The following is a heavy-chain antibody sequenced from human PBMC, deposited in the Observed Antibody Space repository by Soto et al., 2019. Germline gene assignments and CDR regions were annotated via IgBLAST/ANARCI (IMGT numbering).Heavy chain of an antibody. V-gene: IGHV4-30-4*01. D-gene: IGHD6-13*01. J-gene: IGHJ4*02. Sequence: PSETLSLTCTVSGGSISSGDYYWSWIRQPPGKGLEWIGYIYYSGSTYYNPSLKSRVTISVDTSKNEFSLKLSSVTAADTAVYYCARTQSSSTVLKYYFDFWGQGTLVTVSS. CDR1: GGSISSGDYY. CDR3: ARTQSSSTVLKYYFDF. CDR2: IYYSGST.